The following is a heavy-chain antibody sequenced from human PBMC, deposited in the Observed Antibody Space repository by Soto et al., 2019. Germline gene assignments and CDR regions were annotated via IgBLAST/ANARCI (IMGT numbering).Heavy chain of an antibody. Sequence: ASVKVSCKGAGYTFTTYSMHWVRQAPGQGLEWMGIINPSGGNTNYAQKFQGRVTMTRDTSTSTVYMELSSLRSEDTAVYYCASAYQLLSAPEFDPWGQGTLVTVSS. CDR1: GYTFTTYS. CDR3: ASAYQLLSAPEFDP. D-gene: IGHD2-2*01. V-gene: IGHV1-46*03. J-gene: IGHJ5*02. CDR2: INPSGGNT.